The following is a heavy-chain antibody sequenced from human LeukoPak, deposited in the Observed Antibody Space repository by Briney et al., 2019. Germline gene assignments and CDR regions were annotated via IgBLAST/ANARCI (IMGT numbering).Heavy chain of an antibody. V-gene: IGHV3-23*01. D-gene: IGHD2-15*01. J-gene: IGHJ4*02. CDR2: ISGSGGST. CDR3: AKNIVVEVAAYDY. CDR1: GFTFSSYA. Sequence: GGSLTLSCAASGFTFSSYAMTWVRQAPGTGLEWVSAISGSGGSTYYADSVNSRFTISRDNSKNTLYLQMNSLRAEDTAVYYCAKNIVVEVAAYDYWGQGTLVTVSS.